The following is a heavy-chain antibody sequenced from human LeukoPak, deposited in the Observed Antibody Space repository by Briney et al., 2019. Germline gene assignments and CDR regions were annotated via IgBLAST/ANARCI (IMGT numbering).Heavy chain of an antibody. J-gene: IGHJ4*02. CDR1: GGSFSGYY. CDR3: ARDGPELEGTLSFDY. CDR2: INHSGST. D-gene: IGHD1-1*01. Sequence: SETLSLTCAVYGGSFSGYYWSWIRQPPGKGLEWIGEINHSGSTNYNPSLKSRVTISVDTSKNQLSLKLSPVTAADTAVYYCARDGPELEGTLSFDYWGQGTLVTVSS. V-gene: IGHV4-34*01.